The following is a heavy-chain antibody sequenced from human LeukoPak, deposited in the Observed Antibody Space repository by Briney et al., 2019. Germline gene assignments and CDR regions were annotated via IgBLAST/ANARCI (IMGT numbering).Heavy chain of an antibody. V-gene: IGHV4-30-4*08. D-gene: IGHD2-21*01. Sequence: SETLSLTCTVSGGSISSGDYYWSWIRPPPGKGREWIGYIYYSGSTYYNPSLKSRVPKSVDTSKNQFSLKLSSVTAADTGVYYCARVADVFSDVFDIWGQGTMVAVSS. J-gene: IGHJ3*02. CDR1: GGSISSGDYY. CDR2: IYYSGST. CDR3: ARVADVFSDVFDI.